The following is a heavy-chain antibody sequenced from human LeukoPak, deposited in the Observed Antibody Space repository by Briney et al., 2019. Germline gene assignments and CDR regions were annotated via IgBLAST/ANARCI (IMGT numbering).Heavy chain of an antibody. CDR2: IYASGTT. D-gene: IGHD5-18*01. CDR1: GGSIKSYY. CDR3: ARVADRFGYNYGIDEYFDY. J-gene: IGHJ4*02. Sequence: SETLSLTCTVSGGSIKSYYWSWIRQPAAEGREWLGHIYASGTTNYNPSLNSRVTMSVDTSKNQFSLRLASVTAADTAVYYCARVADRFGYNYGIDEYFDYWGQGTLVTVSS. V-gene: IGHV4-4*07.